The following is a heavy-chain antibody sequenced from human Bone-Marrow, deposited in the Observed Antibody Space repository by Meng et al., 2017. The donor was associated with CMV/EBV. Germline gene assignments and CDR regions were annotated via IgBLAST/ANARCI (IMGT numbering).Heavy chain of an antibody. CDR1: GGSVSSGSYY. D-gene: IGHD1-26*01. V-gene: IGHV4-61*01. CDR3: ARDRLGGSYNRAFKI. J-gene: IGHJ3*02. CDR2: IYYSGST. Sequence: LRLSCTVSGGSVSSGSYYWSWIRQPPGKGLEWIGYIYYSGSTNYNPSLKSRVTISVDTSKNQFSLQLNSVTPEDTAVYYCARDRLGGSYNRAFKIWAQGPMDTVSS.